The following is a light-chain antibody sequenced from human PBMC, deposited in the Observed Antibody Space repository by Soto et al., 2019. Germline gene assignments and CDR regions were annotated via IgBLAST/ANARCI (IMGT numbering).Light chain of an antibody. CDR2: EVS. J-gene: IGLJ1*01. V-gene: IGLV2-14*01. CDR1: SSDVGGYNY. CDR3: SSYTSSSTPYV. Sequence: QSALTQPACVSLSPGQSITISCTGTSSDVGGYNYVSWYRQHPGKAPKLMIYEVSNRPSGVSNRFSGSKSGNTASLTISGLQAEDEADYYCSSYTSSSTPYVFGTGTKVTAL.